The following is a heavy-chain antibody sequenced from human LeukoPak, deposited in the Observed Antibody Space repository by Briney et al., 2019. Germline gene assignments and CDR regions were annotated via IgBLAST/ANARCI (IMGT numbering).Heavy chain of an antibody. Sequence: PSETLSLTCAVYGGSFSGYSWSWIRQPPGKGLEWIGEINHSGSTNYNPSLKSRVTISVDTSKNQFSLKLSSVTAADTAVYYCARGPTYYDFWSGYSADYWGQGTLVTVSS. J-gene: IGHJ4*02. CDR2: INHSGST. V-gene: IGHV4-34*01. D-gene: IGHD3-3*01. CDR3: ARGPTYYDFWSGYSADY. CDR1: GGSFSGYS.